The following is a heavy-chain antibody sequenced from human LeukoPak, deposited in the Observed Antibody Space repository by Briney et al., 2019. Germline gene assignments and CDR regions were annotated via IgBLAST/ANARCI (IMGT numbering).Heavy chain of an antibody. J-gene: IGHJ4*02. CDR2: IYYSGST. CDR3: ARADADTAILDY. D-gene: IGHD5-18*01. CDR1: GGSISSYS. Sequence: KPSETLSLTCTVSGGSISSYSWSWIRQPPGKGLEWIGYIYYSGSTNYNPSLKSRVTISVDTSKNQFSLKLSSVTAADTAVYYCARADADTAILDYWGQGTLVTVSS. V-gene: IGHV4-59*01.